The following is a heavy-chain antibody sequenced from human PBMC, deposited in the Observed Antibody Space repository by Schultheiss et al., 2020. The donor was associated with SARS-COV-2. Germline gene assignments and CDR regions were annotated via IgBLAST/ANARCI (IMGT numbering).Heavy chain of an antibody. CDR3: AKEESIAAPVDY. V-gene: IGHV3-23*01. CDR1: GFTFSSYA. Sequence: GESLKISCAASGFTFSSYAMSWVRQAPGKGLEWVSAISGSGGSTYYADSVKGRFTISRDNSKNSLYLQMNSLRAEDTAVYYCAKEESIAAPVDYWGQGTLVTVSS. J-gene: IGHJ4*02. D-gene: IGHD6-6*01. CDR2: ISGSGGST.